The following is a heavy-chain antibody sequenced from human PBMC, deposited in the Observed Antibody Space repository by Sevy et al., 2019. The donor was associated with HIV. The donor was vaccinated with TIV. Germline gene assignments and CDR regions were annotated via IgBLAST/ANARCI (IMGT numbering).Heavy chain of an antibody. V-gene: IGHV3-7*01. CDR3: ARGYFDL. CDR1: GFTFGNYW. Sequence: GGSLRLSCVASGFTFGNYWMQWVRQAPGKGLEWVANIRQDGSEIYYADSVKGRFTISRDNAKESLYLQMSILRVEDTAIYYCARGYFDLWGQGILVTVSS. J-gene: IGHJ4*02. CDR2: IRQDGSEI.